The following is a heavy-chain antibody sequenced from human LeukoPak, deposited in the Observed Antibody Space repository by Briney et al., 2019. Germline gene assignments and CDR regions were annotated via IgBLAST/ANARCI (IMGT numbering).Heavy chain of an antibody. CDR3: ARCRYSSSPDFEY. Sequence: ASVKVSCKTSGYTFTNYGVSWVRQAPGQGLEWMGWISAYNGNTNYAQKFQGRVTMNTDTSSSTAYMELRSLRSDDTAVYYCARCRYSSSPDFEYWGQGSLVTVSS. CDR2: ISAYNGNT. V-gene: IGHV1-18*01. D-gene: IGHD6-13*01. J-gene: IGHJ4*02. CDR1: GYTFTNYG.